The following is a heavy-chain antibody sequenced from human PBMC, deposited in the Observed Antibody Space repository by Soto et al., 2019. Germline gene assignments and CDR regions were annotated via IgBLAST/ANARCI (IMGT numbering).Heavy chain of an antibody. J-gene: IGHJ4*02. Sequence: GASVQVSCKASGYMFISYGINWVRQAPGQGLEWMGWISAYNGNIKYAQNLQGRVTMTTDTSTSTAYMEMRSLRSDDTAVYYCVRDLDGSGSYYTDYWGPGTLVTVSS. CDR2: ISAYNGNI. V-gene: IGHV1-18*01. D-gene: IGHD3-10*01. CDR1: GYMFISYG. CDR3: VRDLDGSGSYYTDY.